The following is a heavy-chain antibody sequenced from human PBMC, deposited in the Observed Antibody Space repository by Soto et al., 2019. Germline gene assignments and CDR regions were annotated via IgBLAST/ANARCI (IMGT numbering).Heavy chain of an antibody. V-gene: IGHV3-15*01. CDR3: TTSAAVAGAQWGIDC. CDR1: GFTFTNAW. Sequence: EVQLVESGGDLVKPGGSLRLSCAASGFTFTNAWMSWVRQAPGKGLEWVGRIKSNTDGGTTDYAAPVKGRFTISRDDSKDTLYLQMNSLKTEDRAVYYCTTSAAVAGAQWGIDCWGQGTLVTVSS. D-gene: IGHD6-19*01. CDR2: IKSNTDGGTT. J-gene: IGHJ4*02.